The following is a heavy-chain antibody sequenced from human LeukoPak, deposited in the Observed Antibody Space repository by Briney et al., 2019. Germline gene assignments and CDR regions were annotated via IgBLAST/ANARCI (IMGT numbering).Heavy chain of an antibody. D-gene: IGHD3-10*01. CDR1: GFTVSSNY. Sequence: GGSLRLSCAVSGFTVSSNYMTWVRQAPGKGLEWVSVIYSGGSTYYADSVKGRFTISRDNSKNTLYLQMNSLRAEDTALYYCAREYYYGSGSNYYFDYWGQGTLVTVSS. V-gene: IGHV3-66*01. CDR2: IYSGGST. J-gene: IGHJ4*02. CDR3: AREYYYGSGSNYYFDY.